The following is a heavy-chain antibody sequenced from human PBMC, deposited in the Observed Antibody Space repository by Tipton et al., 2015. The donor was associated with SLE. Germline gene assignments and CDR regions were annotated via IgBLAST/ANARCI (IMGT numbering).Heavy chain of an antibody. CDR1: GGSFSGYY. CDR2: INHSGST. CDR3: VGSSNFDY. Sequence: TLSLTCAVYGGSFSGYYWSWIRQPPGKGLEWIGEINHSGSTNYNPSLKSRVTISVDTSKNQFSLKLSSVTAADTAVYYCVGSSNFDYWGQGTLVTVSS. D-gene: IGHD6-6*01. V-gene: IGHV4-34*01. J-gene: IGHJ4*02.